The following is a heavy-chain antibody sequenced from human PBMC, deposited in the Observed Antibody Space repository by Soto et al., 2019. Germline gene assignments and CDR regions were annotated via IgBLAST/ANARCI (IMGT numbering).Heavy chain of an antibody. CDR2: ISGSGGST. Sequence: EVQLLESGGGLVQPGGSLRLSCAASGFTFSSYAMSWVRQAPGKGLEWVSAISGSGGSTYYADSVKGRFTISRDNSKNTLYLQMNSLRAEDAARSYCTKYYDILTGHVDYWGQGTLVTVFS. D-gene: IGHD3-9*01. CDR1: GFTFSSYA. J-gene: IGHJ4*02. V-gene: IGHV3-23*01. CDR3: TKYYDILTGHVDY.